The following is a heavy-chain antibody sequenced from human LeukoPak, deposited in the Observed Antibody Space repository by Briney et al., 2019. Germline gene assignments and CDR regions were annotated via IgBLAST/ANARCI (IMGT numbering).Heavy chain of an antibody. Sequence: SGSGGSTYYADSVKGRFTISRDNSKNTLYLQMNSLRAEDTAVYYCAKPLYSSSWYGAFDIWGQGTMVTVSS. V-gene: IGHV3-23*01. J-gene: IGHJ3*02. CDR3: AKPLYSSSWYGAFDI. D-gene: IGHD6-13*01. CDR2: SGSGGST.